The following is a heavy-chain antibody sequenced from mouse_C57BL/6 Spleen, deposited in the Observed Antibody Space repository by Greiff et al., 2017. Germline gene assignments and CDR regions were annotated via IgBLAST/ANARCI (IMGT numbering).Heavy chain of an antibody. J-gene: IGHJ2*01. CDR3: TRITTVVATDY. CDR2: IDPENGDT. CDR1: GFNIKDDY. Sequence: VQLQQSGAELVRPGASVKLSCTASGFNIKDDYMHWVKQRPEQGLEWIGWIDPENGDTEYASKFQGKATITADTSSNTAYLQLSSLTSEDTAVYYCTRITTVVATDYWGRGTTHRVSS. V-gene: IGHV14-4*01. D-gene: IGHD1-1*01.